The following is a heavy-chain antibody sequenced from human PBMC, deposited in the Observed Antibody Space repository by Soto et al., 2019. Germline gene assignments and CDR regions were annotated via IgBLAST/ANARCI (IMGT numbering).Heavy chain of an antibody. CDR3: ARGSYDILTGYSTNFDY. CDR2: IYYSGST. D-gene: IGHD3-9*01. CDR1: GGSISSGGHY. V-gene: IGHV4-31*03. Sequence: PSETLSLTCTVSGGSISSGGHYWSWIRQHPGKGLEWIGYIYYSGSTYYNPSLKSRVTISVDTSKNQFSLKLSSVTAADTAVYYCARGSYDILTGYSTNFDYWGQGTLVTVSS. J-gene: IGHJ4*02.